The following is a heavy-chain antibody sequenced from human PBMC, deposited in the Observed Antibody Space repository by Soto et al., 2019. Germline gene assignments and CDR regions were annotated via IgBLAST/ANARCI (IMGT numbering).Heavy chain of an antibody. D-gene: IGHD3-22*01. Sequence: EVQLVESGGSLVQPGGSLRLSCAASGFTFNTRWMSWVRQAPGKGLEWVANINQDRSEKYCLDSVKGRFTISRDNAKNSLSLQMNSLRAEDTAMYYCARDYDRTPGIYWGQGTLVTVSS. J-gene: IGHJ4*02. CDR3: ARDYDRTPGIY. CDR2: INQDRSEK. V-gene: IGHV3-7*04. CDR1: GFTFNTRW.